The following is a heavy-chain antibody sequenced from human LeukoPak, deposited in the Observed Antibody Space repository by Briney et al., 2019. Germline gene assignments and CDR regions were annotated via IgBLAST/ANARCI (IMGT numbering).Heavy chain of an antibody. Sequence: SETLSLTCTVSGGSISSYYWSWIRQPPGKGLEWIGYIYGSGNTNYNPSLKSRVTMSIDTSKNQFSLKLTSVTAADTAIYYCARETSLAGFASGLGFNYWGQGILVTVSS. J-gene: IGHJ4*02. CDR1: GGSISSYY. CDR2: IYGSGNT. D-gene: IGHD6-19*01. V-gene: IGHV4-59*01. CDR3: ARETSLAGFASGLGFNY.